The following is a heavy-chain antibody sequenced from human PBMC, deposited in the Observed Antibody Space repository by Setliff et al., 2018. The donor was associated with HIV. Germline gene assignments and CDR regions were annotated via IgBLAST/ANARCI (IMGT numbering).Heavy chain of an antibody. J-gene: IGHJ6*03. V-gene: IGHV1-2*04. D-gene: IGHD7-27*01. CDR1: GYTFTGYY. CDR3: ARDSKGHGSNWGPPGGYYMDV. CDR2: INPNSGGT. Sequence: ASVKVSCKASGYTFTGYYMHWVRQAPGQGLEWMGWINPNSGGTNYAQKFQGWVTMTRDTSISTAYMEMSRLRSDDTAVYYCARDSKGHGSNWGPPGGYYMDVWGKGTTVTVSS.